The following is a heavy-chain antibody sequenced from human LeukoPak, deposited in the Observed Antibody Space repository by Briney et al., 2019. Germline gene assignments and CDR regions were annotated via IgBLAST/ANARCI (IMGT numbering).Heavy chain of an antibody. CDR1: GFTFSSYE. Sequence: PGGSLRLSCAASGFTFSSYEMNWVRQAPGKGLEWVSYISSSGSTKYYADSVKGRFTIYGDNSKNTLYLQMNSLRAEDTAVYYCARDHPQFGLDYWGQGTLVTVSS. CDR2: ISSSGSTK. CDR3: ARDHPQFGLDY. V-gene: IGHV3-48*03. D-gene: IGHD3-16*01. J-gene: IGHJ4*02.